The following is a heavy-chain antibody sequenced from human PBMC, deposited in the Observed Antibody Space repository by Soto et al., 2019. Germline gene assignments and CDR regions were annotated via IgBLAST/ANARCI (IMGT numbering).Heavy chain of an antibody. CDR3: AKDIEDYDYYYGMDV. CDR2: ISYDGSNK. V-gene: IGHV3-30*18. Sequence: GGSLRLSCAASGFTFSSYGMHWVRQAPGKGLEWVAVISYDGSNKYYADSVKGRFTISRDNSKNTLYLQMNSLRAEDTAVYYCAKDIEDYDYYYGMDVWGQGTTVTVSS. J-gene: IGHJ6*02. CDR1: GFTFSSYG. D-gene: IGHD2-15*01.